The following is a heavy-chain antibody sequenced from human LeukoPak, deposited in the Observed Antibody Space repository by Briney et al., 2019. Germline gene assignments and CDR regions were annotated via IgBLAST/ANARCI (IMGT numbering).Heavy chain of an antibody. CDR1: GYTFTGYY. Sequence: ASVKVSCKASGYTFTGYYMHWVRQAPGQGPEWMGWINPNSGGTNYAQKFQGRVTMTRDTSISTAYMELSRLRSDDTAVYYCARDPTGYCTNGVCYIAAYYMDVWGKGTTVTVYS. CDR3: ARDPTGYCTNGVCYIAAYYMDV. D-gene: IGHD2-8*01. V-gene: IGHV1-2*02. J-gene: IGHJ6*03. CDR2: INPNSGGT.